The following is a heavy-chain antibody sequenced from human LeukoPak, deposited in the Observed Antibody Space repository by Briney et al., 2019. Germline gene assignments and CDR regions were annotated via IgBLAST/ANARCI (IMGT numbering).Heavy chain of an antibody. V-gene: IGHV3-23*01. J-gene: IGHJ5*02. Sequence: GGSLRLSCAASGSTFSSYAMSWVRQAPGKGLQWVSAISGSGDSTYYADSVKGRFTISRDNSKNTLYLQMNSLRAEDTAVYYCAKGQWLVNNWFDPWGQGTLVTVSS. CDR3: AKGQWLVNNWFDP. CDR2: ISGSGDST. D-gene: IGHD6-19*01. CDR1: GSTFSSYA.